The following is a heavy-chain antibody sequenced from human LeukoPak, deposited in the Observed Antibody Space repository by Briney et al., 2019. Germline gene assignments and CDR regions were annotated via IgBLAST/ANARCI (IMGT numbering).Heavy chain of an antibody. CDR1: GFTFRSYE. CDR3: AKDMEGELLYYFDY. CDR2: ISSSGSTF. D-gene: IGHD3-10*01. J-gene: IGHJ4*02. Sequence: PGGSLRLSCTASGFTFRSYEMNWVRQAPGKGLEWDSCISSSGSTFYYADSVKGRSTISRDNAKNSLYLQMNSLRAEDMALYYCAKDMEGELLYYFDYWGQGTLVTVSS. V-gene: IGHV3-48*03.